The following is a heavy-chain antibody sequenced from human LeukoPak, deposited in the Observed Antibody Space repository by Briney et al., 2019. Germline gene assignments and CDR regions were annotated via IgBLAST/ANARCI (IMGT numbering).Heavy chain of an antibody. Sequence: QAGGSLRLSCAASGFTVSSNYMSWVRQAPGKGLEWVSVIYSGGSTYYADSVKGRFTISRDNSKNTLYLQMNSLRAEDTAVYYCARETPSYDSSGFYYYYGMDVWGQGTTVTVSS. CDR2: IYSGGST. V-gene: IGHV3-53*01. J-gene: IGHJ6*02. CDR3: ARETPSYDSSGFYYYYGMDV. D-gene: IGHD3-22*01. CDR1: GFTVSSNY.